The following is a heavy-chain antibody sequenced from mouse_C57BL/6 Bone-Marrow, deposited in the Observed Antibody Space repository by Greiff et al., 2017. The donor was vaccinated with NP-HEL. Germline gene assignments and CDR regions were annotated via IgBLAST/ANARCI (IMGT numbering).Heavy chain of an antibody. CDR3: ANGDYGNSWFAY. CDR2: IWSGGST. Sequence: VKVVESGPGLVQPSQSLSITCTVSGFSLTSYGVHWVRQSPGKGLEWLGVIWSGGSTDYNAAFISRLSISKDNSKSQVFFKMNSLQADDTAIYYCANGDYGNSWFAYWGQGTLVTVSA. V-gene: IGHV2-2*01. CDR1: GFSLTSYG. D-gene: IGHD2-1*01. J-gene: IGHJ3*01.